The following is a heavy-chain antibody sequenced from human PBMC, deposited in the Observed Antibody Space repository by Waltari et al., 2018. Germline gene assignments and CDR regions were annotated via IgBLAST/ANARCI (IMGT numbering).Heavy chain of an antibody. J-gene: IGHJ4*02. CDR3: ATSSFVAVLDS. Sequence: QVQLQESGPGLVKPSGTLSLTCGVSRGSPSNINLWNGIRQAPGEGLEWLGEIHRTGSRNYNPSLKSRLTMSVDKSNSQVSMRLKSVTAADTAVYYCATSSFVAVLDSWGQGTLVTVSS. CDR1: RGSPSNINL. V-gene: IGHV4-4*02. D-gene: IGHD6-19*01. CDR2: IHRTGSR.